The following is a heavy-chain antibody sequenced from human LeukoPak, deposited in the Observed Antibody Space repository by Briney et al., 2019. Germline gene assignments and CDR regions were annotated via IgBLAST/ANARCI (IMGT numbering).Heavy chain of an antibody. CDR1: GYTFTSYY. D-gene: IGHD5-24*01. V-gene: IGHV1-46*01. Sequence: ASVKVSCKASGYTFTSYYMHWVRQAPGQGLEWMGIINPSGGSTSYAQKFQGRVTMTRDMSTSTVYMELSSLRSEDTAVYYCARGERDAYNYYSTYYFDYWGQGTLVTVSS. CDR3: ARGERDAYNYYSTYYFDY. CDR2: INPSGGST. J-gene: IGHJ4*02.